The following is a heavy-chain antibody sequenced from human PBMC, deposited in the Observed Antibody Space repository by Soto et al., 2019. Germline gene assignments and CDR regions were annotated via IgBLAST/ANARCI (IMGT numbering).Heavy chain of an antibody. Sequence: GGSLRLSCAASGFTFSNYAMSWVRQAPGKGLEWVSAISGSGDSTYYADSVKGRFTISRDNSKNTLYLQMNSLRAEDTAVYYCAKYAGIVVVIATVSAPLDYWGQGTLVTVSS. D-gene: IGHD2-15*01. CDR3: AKYAGIVVVIATVSAPLDY. V-gene: IGHV3-23*01. J-gene: IGHJ4*02. CDR1: GFTFSNYA. CDR2: ISGSGDST.